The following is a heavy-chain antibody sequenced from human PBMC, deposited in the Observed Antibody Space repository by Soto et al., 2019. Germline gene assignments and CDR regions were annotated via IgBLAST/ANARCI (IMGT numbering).Heavy chain of an antibody. V-gene: IGHV1-69*01. CDR3: ARRKLRAYEASTYYHYGMDV. J-gene: IGHJ6*02. CDR2: IIPVFSTV. D-gene: IGHD3-22*01. Sequence: QVHLVQSGAEVKKPGSSVTISCKTSGGTFSTHALSWVRQAPGQGLEWMGGIIPVFSTVNYAPRFRGGVTITADESTSTAYLQLNNLRSEDTAMYYCARRKLRAYEASTYYHYGMDVWGQGTTVIVS. CDR1: GGTFSTHA.